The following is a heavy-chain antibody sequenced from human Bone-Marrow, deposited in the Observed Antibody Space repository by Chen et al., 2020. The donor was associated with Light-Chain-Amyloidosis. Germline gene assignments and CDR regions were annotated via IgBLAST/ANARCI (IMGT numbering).Heavy chain of an antibody. CDR3: ARRRDGYNFDY. V-gene: IGHV5-51*01. CDR2: IYPDDSDA. CDR1: GYTFPNYW. D-gene: IGHD5-12*01. J-gene: IGHJ4*02. Sequence: EVQLEQSGPEVKKPGESLNISCKGPGYTFPNYWIGWVRQMPGKGLEWMGVIYPDDSDARYSPPFEGQVTISADKSITTAYLQWRSLKASDTAMYYCARRRDGYNFDYWGQGTLVTVSS.